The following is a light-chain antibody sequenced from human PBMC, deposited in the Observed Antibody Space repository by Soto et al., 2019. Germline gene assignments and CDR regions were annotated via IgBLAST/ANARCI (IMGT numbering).Light chain of an antibody. Sequence: QSVLNQPASVSGSPGQSITISCTGTSSDVGGYNFVSWYQHHPGKAPELMIYEVSKRPSGVSDRFSGSKSGNTASLTISGLQADDEGDYYCTSYASSRTLVFGSGTKVTVL. CDR2: EVS. V-gene: IGLV2-14*01. CDR1: SSDVGGYNF. J-gene: IGLJ1*01. CDR3: TSYASSRTLV.